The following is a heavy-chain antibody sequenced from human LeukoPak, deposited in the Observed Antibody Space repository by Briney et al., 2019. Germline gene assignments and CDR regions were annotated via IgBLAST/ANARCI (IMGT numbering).Heavy chain of an antibody. CDR2: INPNSGGT. V-gene: IGHV1-2*02. Sequence: ASVKVSCKASGYTFTGYYIHWVRQAPGQGLGWMGWINPNSGGTNYAQKFQGRVTMTRDTSISTAYMDLSRLRSDDTAVYYCARGSIVGATFDYFDYWGQGTLDTVSS. CDR1: GYTFTGYY. D-gene: IGHD1-26*01. CDR3: ARGSIVGATFDYFDY. J-gene: IGHJ4*02.